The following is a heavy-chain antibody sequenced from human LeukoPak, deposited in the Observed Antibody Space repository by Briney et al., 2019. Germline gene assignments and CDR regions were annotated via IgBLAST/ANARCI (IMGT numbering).Heavy chain of an antibody. CDR1: GGSISSYY. CDR2: IYYSGST. CDR3: ATVHYDFWSGHPGWFDP. D-gene: IGHD3-3*01. Sequence: SETLSLTCTVSGGSISSYYWSWIRQPPGKGLEWIGYIYYSGSTNYNPSLKSRVTISVDTSKNQFSLKLNSVTAAGTAVYYCATVHYDFWSGHPGWFDPWGQGTLVTVSS. J-gene: IGHJ5*02. V-gene: IGHV4-59*08.